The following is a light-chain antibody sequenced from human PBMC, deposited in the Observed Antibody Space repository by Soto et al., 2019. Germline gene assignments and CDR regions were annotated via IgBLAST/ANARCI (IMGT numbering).Light chain of an antibody. CDR3: QHRSNWLGT. CDR1: QSVGSF. Sequence: EIVLTQSPATLSLFLGERATLSCRASQSVGSFLAWYQQKSGQTPRLLIYDASNRAPGIPARFSGSGSGTDFTLTISSLEPEDFAVYYCQHRSNWLGTFGHGTKVDIK. J-gene: IGKJ1*01. V-gene: IGKV3-11*01. CDR2: DAS.